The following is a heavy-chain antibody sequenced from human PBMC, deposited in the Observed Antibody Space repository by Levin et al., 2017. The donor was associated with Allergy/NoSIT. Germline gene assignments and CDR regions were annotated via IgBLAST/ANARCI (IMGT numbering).Heavy chain of an antibody. CDR1: GFTFSSYW. CDR2: MNQDGTEK. CDR3: ARDEY. V-gene: IGHV3-7*01. Sequence: GESLKISCAASGFTFSSYWMSWVRQTPGKGLEWVANMNQDGTEKYYVDSVKGRFTISRDIANNSLYLQMNSLRAEDTAMYYCARDEYWGRGTLVTVSS. J-gene: IGHJ4*02.